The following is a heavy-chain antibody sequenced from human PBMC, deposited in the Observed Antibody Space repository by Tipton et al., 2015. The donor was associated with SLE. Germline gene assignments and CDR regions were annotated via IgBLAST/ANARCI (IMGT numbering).Heavy chain of an antibody. D-gene: IGHD6-13*01. V-gene: IGHV3-30*02. CDR2: VHYDGSEK. Sequence: SLRLSCAASGFTFSSYGMEWVRQAPGKGLEWVACVHYDGSEKYYADSVKGRFTISRDNSKNTLYLEMNTLRVEDTAIYYCAKDALSSRSRMDVWGQGTTVTVSS. CDR1: GFTFSSYG. CDR3: AKDALSSRSRMDV. J-gene: IGHJ6*02.